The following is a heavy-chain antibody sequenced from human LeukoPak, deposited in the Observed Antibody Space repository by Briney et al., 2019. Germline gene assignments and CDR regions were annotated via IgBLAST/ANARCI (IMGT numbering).Heavy chain of an antibody. J-gene: IGHJ6*03. CDR1: GFTFSSYG. V-gene: IGHV3-30*02. CDR2: IRYDGSNK. D-gene: IGHD3-3*01. CDR3: ARADYDFWSGYSPNYYYMDV. Sequence: GGSLRLSCAASGFTFSSYGMHWVRQAPGKGLEWVAFIRYDGSNKYYADSVKGRFTISRDNSKNTLYLQMNSLRAEDTAVYYCARADYDFWSGYSPNYYYMDVWGKGTTVTVSS.